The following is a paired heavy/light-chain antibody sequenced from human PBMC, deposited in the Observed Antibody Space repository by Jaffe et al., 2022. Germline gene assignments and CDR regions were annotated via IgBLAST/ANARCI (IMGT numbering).Light chain of an antibody. J-gene: IGKJ1*01. CDR2: KVS. V-gene: IGKV2-30*02. Sequence: DVVMTQSPLSLPVTLGQPASISCRSSQSLVHSDGNTYLNWFQQRPGQSPRRLIYKVSNRDSGVPDRFSGSGSGTDFTLKISRVEAEDVGVYYCMQGTHWPWTFGQGTKVEIK. CDR1: QSLVHSDGNTY. CDR3: MQGTHWPWT.
Heavy chain of an antibody. J-gene: IGHJ4*02. Sequence: QVQLQESGPGLVKPSETLSLTCAVSGYSISSGYYWGWIRQPPGKGLEWIGSIYHSGSTYYNPSLKSRVTISVDTSKNQFSLKLSSVTAADTAVYYCARDGPHSGSYYASGLYWGQGTLVTVSS. CDR3: ARDGPHSGSYYASGLY. D-gene: IGHD1-26*01. CDR1: GYSISSGYY. CDR2: IYHSGST. V-gene: IGHV4-38-2*02.